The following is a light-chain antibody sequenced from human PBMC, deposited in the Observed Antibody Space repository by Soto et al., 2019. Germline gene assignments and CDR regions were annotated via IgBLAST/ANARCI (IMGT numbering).Light chain of an antibody. J-gene: IGLJ1*01. CDR1: SSNIGAGHD. Sequence: QSALTQPPSVSGAPGQRVTISCTGSSSNIGAGHDVHWYQQLPGTAPKLLIYGNGNRPSGVPDRFSGSKSGTSASLAIAGLQADDEADYYCQSYDSSLSGSEVFGTGTKVTV. CDR3: QSYDSSLSGSEV. V-gene: IGLV1-40*01. CDR2: GNG.